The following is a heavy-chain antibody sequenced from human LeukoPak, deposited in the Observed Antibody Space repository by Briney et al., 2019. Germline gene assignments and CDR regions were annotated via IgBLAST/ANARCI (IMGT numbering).Heavy chain of an antibody. CDR2: IRHDGSNK. CDR3: AKAGYCATTGCPDYYYMDV. CDR1: GFIFSSYA. D-gene: IGHD2-2*01. Sequence: PGGSLRLSCAASGFIFSSYAMHWVRQAPGKGLEWVAFIRHDGSNKFYADSVKGRFTISRDTSKNTLYLQMNSLRTEDSAMYYCAKAGYCATTGCPDYYYMDVWGRGTTVTVSS. J-gene: IGHJ6*03. V-gene: IGHV3-30*02.